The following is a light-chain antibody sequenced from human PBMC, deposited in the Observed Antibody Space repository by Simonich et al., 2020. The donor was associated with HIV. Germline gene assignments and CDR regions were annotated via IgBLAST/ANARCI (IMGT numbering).Light chain of an antibody. V-gene: IGKV4-1*01. CDR1: RTILYSPNNKNY. CDR3: QQYYGTPPT. J-gene: IGKJ1*01. CDR2: WAS. Sequence: DIVMTQSPDSLAVSLGERATINCKSSRTILYSPNNKNYLAWYQQKPGQPPKLLIYWASTRESGVPDRFSARGSGTDFTLTISSLQAEDVAIYYCQQYYGTPPTFGQGTKVEIK.